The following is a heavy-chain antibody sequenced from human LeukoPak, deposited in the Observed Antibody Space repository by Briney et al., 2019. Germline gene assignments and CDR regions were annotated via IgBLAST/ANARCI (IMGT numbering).Heavy chain of an antibody. V-gene: IGHV3-66*01. D-gene: IGHD6-6*01. J-gene: IGHJ4*02. CDR3: ARGHGGSSSHRYSDY. CDR1: GFIVSDNY. Sequence: GGSLRLSCVASGFIVSDNYMSWVHQAPGKGLEWVSVIYASGITYYADSVKGRFTISRDNSKSTLYFQMNSLRAEDTAVYYCARGHGGSSSHRYSDYWGQGTQVSVSS. CDR2: IYASGIT.